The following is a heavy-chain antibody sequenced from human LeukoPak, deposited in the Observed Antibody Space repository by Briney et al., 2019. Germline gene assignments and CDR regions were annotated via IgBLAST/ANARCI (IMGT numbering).Heavy chain of an antibody. CDR1: GGTFSSYA. Sequence: GASVKVSCNASGGTFSSYAISWVRQAPGQGLEWMGRIIPILGIANYAQKFQGRVTITADKSTSTAYMELSSLRSEDTAVYYCARYSGYDHSYYGMDVWGQGTTVTVSS. J-gene: IGHJ6*02. CDR3: ARYSGYDHSYYGMDV. V-gene: IGHV1-69*04. CDR2: IIPILGIA. D-gene: IGHD5-12*01.